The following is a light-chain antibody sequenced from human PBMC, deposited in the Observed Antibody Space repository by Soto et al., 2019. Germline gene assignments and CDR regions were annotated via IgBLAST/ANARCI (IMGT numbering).Light chain of an antibody. J-gene: IGKJ5*01. CDR1: RSFSIC. V-gene: IGKV3-11*01. CDR3: QQRSNWPIT. Sequence: EIVLTQSPGTLSLSPGERATLSCRASRSFSICLACYQHKPGQXXXVXXXDTXXXAXGXXXGFSGSGSGTDFTLTISSLEPEDFAVYYCQQRSNWPITFGQGTRLEIK. CDR2: DTX.